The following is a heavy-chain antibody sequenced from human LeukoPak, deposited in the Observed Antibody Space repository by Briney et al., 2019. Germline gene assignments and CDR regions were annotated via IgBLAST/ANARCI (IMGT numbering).Heavy chain of an antibody. CDR1: GGSISSSGFY. Sequence: SQTLSLTCAVSGGSISSSGFYWGWIRQPPGKGLEWIGSIYYTGSTYYNPSLESRVTISVDTSKSQLSLKLSSVTAADTAVYYCARTHSGTYYGFDYWGQGTLVTVSS. D-gene: IGHD1-26*01. J-gene: IGHJ4*02. V-gene: IGHV4-39*01. CDR2: IYYTGST. CDR3: ARTHSGTYYGFDY.